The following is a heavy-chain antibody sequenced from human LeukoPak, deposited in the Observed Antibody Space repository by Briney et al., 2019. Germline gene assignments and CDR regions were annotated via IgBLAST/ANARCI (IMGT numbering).Heavy chain of an antibody. V-gene: IGHV3-48*04. D-gene: IGHD1-26*01. CDR2: IGTSSTTI. Sequence: GGSLRLSCAASGFTFSSYTMNWVRQPPGKGLEWVSNIGTSSTTIYYADSVKGRFIISRDNSNNTLSVQMNSLRAEDTAVYYCVKGAKYSGSSVDYFYMDVWAKGTTVTVSS. J-gene: IGHJ6*03. CDR1: GFTFSSYT. CDR3: VKGAKYSGSSVDYFYMDV.